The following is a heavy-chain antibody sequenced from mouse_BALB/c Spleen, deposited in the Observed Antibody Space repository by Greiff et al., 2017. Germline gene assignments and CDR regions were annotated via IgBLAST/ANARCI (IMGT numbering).Heavy chain of an antibody. CDR3: ARPPFTTVVATDFDV. J-gene: IGHJ1*01. CDR2: ISSGGSYT. Sequence: EVMLVESGGGLVKPGGSLKLSCAASGFTFSSYAMSWVRQTPEKRLEWVATISSGGSYTYYPDSVKGRFTISRDNAKNTLYLQMSSLRSEDTAMYYCARPPFTTVVATDFDVWGAGTTVTVSS. D-gene: IGHD1-1*01. V-gene: IGHV5-9-1*01. CDR1: GFTFSSYA.